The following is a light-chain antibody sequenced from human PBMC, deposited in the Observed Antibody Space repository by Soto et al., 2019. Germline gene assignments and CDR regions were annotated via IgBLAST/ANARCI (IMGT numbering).Light chain of an antibody. Sequence: DIQMTQSPSSLSASVGDRATITCRASQSISRNLNWYQHKPGKAPKLLIYAASNLQNGVPSRFRGGGSGTEFTLSINSLQPEDFGTYYCQQSFTTASITFGQGTRLEIK. CDR2: AAS. CDR3: QQSFTTASIT. V-gene: IGKV1-39*01. CDR1: QSISRN. J-gene: IGKJ5*01.